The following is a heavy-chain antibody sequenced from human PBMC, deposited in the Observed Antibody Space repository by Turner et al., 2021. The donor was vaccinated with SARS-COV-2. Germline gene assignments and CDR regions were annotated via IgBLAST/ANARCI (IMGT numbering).Heavy chain of an antibody. D-gene: IGHD3-22*01. V-gene: IGHV3-21*01. CDR1: GFTFSSYS. Sequence: EVQLVESGGGLVKPGGSLRLSCAASGFTFSSYSMNWVRQAPGKGLEWVTSISSSSSYIYYADSVKGRFTISRDNAKNSLYLQMNSLRAEDTAVYYCARVLRTYYYDSSGYCPGAVDYWGQGTLVTVSS. CDR2: ISSSSSYI. J-gene: IGHJ4*02. CDR3: ARVLRTYYYDSSGYCPGAVDY.